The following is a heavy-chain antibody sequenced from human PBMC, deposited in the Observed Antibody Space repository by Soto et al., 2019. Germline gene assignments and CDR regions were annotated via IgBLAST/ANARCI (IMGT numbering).Heavy chain of an antibody. CDR1: GYSFTSYW. Sequence: XXSLKISCKGSGYSFTSYWIDWVRQMPGKGLEWMGIIYPGDSDTRYSPSFQGQVTISADKSISTAYLQWSSLKASDTAMYYCATYYYDSSGYFDYWGQGTLVTVSS. CDR2: IYPGDSDT. D-gene: IGHD3-22*01. J-gene: IGHJ4*02. CDR3: ATYYYDSSGYFDY. V-gene: IGHV5-51*01.